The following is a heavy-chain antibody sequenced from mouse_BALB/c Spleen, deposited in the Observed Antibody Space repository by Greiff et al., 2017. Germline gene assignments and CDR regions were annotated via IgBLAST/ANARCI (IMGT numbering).Heavy chain of an antibody. CDR1: GFSLTSYG. CDR3: ARGRAYMDY. CDR2: IWAGGST. Sequence: VKVVESGPGLVAPSQSLSITCTVSGFSLTSYGVHWVRQPPGKGLEWLGVIWAGGSTNYNSALMSRLSISKDNSKSQVFLKMNSQQTDDTAMYYCARGRAYMDYWGQGTSVTVSS. D-gene: IGHD3-3*01. J-gene: IGHJ4*01. V-gene: IGHV2-9*02.